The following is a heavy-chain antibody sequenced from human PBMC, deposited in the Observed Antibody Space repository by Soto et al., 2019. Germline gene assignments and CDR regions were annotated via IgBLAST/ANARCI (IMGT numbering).Heavy chain of an antibody. CDR3: ARHEVDDSSGSNYYYYGMDV. V-gene: IGHV4-39*01. CDR2: IYYSGST. J-gene: IGHJ6*02. CDR1: GGSISSSSYY. D-gene: IGHD3-22*01. Sequence: QLQLQESGPGLVKPSETLSLTCTVSGGSISSSSYYWGWIRQPPGKGLEWIGSIYYSGSTYYNPSLKSRVTISVDTSKNQFSLKLSSVTAADTAVYYCARHEVDDSSGSNYYYYGMDVWGQGTTVTVSS.